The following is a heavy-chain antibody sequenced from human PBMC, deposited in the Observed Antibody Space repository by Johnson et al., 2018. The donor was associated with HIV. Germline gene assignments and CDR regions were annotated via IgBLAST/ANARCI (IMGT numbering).Heavy chain of an antibody. D-gene: IGHD1-26*01. CDR3: AKAVGGYAFDI. V-gene: IGHV3-30*02. Sequence: QVQLVESGGGVVQPGRSLRLSCAASGFTFSTYGMHWVRQAPDKGLEWVAFIWFDGSSKYYADSVKGRFSISRDNSKNTLYLQMNSLRVEDTAVYYCAKAVGGYAFDIWGQGTMVTVSS. CDR1: GFTFSTYG. CDR2: IWFDGSSK. J-gene: IGHJ3*02.